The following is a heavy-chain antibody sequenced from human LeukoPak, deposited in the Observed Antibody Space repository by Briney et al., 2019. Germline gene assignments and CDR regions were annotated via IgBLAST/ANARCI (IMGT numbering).Heavy chain of an antibody. V-gene: IGHV4-34*08. D-gene: IGHD6-13*01. J-gene: IGHJ4*02. CDR1: GFTFSDYY. CDR3: ANRGPGTSWSFDY. CDR2: VHHSGST. Sequence: LSCAASGFTFSDYYMSWIRQAPGKGLEWIGNVHHSGSTNYNPSLKSRVTISVDTSKNQISMVLRSVTAADTAVYYCANRGPGTSWSFDYWGQGTLITVSP.